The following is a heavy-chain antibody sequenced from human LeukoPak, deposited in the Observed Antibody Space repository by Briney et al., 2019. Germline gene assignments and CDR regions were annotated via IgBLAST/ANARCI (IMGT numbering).Heavy chain of an antibody. J-gene: IGHJ4*02. CDR1: GYSISSGYY. V-gene: IGHV4-38-2*02. CDR3: ARDYDSSGLDY. Sequence: SETLSLTCTVSGYSISSGYYWGWIRQPPGKGLEWIGSIYHSGSTYYNPSLKSRVTISVYTSKNQFSLKLSSVTAADTAVYYCARDYDSSGLDYWGQGTLVTVSS. D-gene: IGHD3-22*01. CDR2: IYHSGST.